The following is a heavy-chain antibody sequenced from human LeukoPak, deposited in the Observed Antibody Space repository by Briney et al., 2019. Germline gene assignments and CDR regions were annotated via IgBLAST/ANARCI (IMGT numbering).Heavy chain of an antibody. D-gene: IGHD3-22*01. CDR1: GGSISSGDYY. CDR3: ARPYYYDSRIDP. Sequence: SETLSLTCTVSGGSISSGDYYWSWIRQPPGKGLGWIAYMYYSGSTYYNPSLKSRVTMSADTSKNQLSLKLSSVTAADTAVYYCARPYYYDSRIDPWGQGILFTVSS. CDR2: MYYSGST. J-gene: IGHJ5*02. V-gene: IGHV4-30-4*01.